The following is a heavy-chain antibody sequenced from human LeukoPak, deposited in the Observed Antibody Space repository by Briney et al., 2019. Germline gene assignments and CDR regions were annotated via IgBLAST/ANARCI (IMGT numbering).Heavy chain of an antibody. CDR1: GFTFSDYY. V-gene: IGHV3-11*04. Sequence: KPGGSLRLSCAASGFTFSDYYMSWIRQAPGKGLEWVAYISSSGNTRYYADSVKGRFTISRDNAKNSLYLQMNSLRAEDTAVYYGGWGGIAAFDSWGQGTLVTVSS. D-gene: IGHD2-21*01. CDR3: GWGGIAAFDS. J-gene: IGHJ4*02. CDR2: ISSSGNTR.